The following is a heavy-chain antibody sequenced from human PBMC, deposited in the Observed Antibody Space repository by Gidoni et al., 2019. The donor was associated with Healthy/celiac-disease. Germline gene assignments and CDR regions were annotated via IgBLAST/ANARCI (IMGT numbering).Heavy chain of an antibody. CDR1: GGSISRSSYS. V-gene: IGHV4-39*01. CDR2: IYYSGSN. CDR3: ARSRYYYDSSGYLYYFDY. J-gene: IGHJ4*02. D-gene: IGHD3-22*01. Sequence: QLQLQESGPGLVKPSETLSLTCTVSGGSISRSSYSGGWIHQPPGKGLEWIGSIYYSGSNYYNPSLKSRVTISVDTSKNQFSLKLSSVTAADTAVYYCARSRYYYDSSGYLYYFDYWGQGTLVTVSS.